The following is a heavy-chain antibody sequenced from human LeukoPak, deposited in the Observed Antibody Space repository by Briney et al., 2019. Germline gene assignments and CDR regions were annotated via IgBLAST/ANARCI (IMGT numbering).Heavy chain of an antibody. V-gene: IGHV3-23*01. CDR2: ISDSGGRT. J-gene: IGHJ4*02. CDR1: GFTFSSYD. CDR3: AKFDPSL. Sequence: GGSLRLSCIASGFTFSSYDMSWVRQAPGKGLEWVSAISDSGGRTYYADSVKGRFTISRDNSKNTVDLQMNSLRAEDTAVYYCAKFDPSLWGQGTLVTVSS.